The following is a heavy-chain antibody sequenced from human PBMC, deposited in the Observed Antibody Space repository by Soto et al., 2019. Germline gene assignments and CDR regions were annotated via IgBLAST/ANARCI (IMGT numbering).Heavy chain of an antibody. J-gene: IGHJ3*02. CDR2: ISSSGGST. CDR3: AKDHNGDYVGGFEM. Sequence: PGGSLRLSCSGAGFTFANYAMSWVRQAPGKGLEWVSGISSSGGSTYYADSVEGRFTISRDNSKNTLSLQMNSLRAEDTAVYYCAKDHNGDYVGGFEMCGQGTMVTGSS. CDR1: GFTFANYA. D-gene: IGHD4-17*01. V-gene: IGHV3-23*01.